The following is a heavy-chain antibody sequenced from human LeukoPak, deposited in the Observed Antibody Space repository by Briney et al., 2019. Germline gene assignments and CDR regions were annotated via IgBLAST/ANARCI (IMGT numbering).Heavy chain of an antibody. CDR1: GYTFTSYY. CDR2: INPSGGST. V-gene: IGHV1-46*01. J-gene: IGHJ6*03. Sequence: GASVKVSCKASGYTFTSYYMHWVRQAPAQGLEWMGIINPSGGSTSYAQKFQGRVTMTRDMSTSTVYMELSSLRSEDTAVYYCARAEYSSSSKYYYYYYYMDVWGKGTTVTVSS. D-gene: IGHD6-6*01. CDR3: ARAEYSSSSKYYYYYYYMDV.